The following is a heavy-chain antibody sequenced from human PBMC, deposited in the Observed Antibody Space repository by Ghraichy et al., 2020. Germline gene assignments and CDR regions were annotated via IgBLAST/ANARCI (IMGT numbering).Heavy chain of an antibody. CDR1: GGSFSGYY. V-gene: IGHV4-34*01. CDR2: INHSGST. Sequence: GSLRLSCAVYGGSFSGYYWSWIRQPPGKGLEWIGEINHSGSTNYNPSLKSRVTISVDTSKNQFSLKLSSVTAADTAVYYCARGRRYDFWSGYSTNNYYYYYMDVWGKGTTVTVSS. J-gene: IGHJ6*03. D-gene: IGHD3-3*01. CDR3: ARGRRYDFWSGYSTNNYYYYYMDV.